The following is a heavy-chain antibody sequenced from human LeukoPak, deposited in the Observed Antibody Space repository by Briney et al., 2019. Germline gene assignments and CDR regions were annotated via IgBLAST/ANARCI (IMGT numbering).Heavy chain of an antibody. V-gene: IGHV1-2*02. D-gene: IGHD3-3*01. Sequence: ASVKVSCKASGYTFTNYAINWVRHAPGQGLEWMGWINPNSGGTNYAQKFQGRVTMTRDTSISTAYMELSRLRSDDTAVYYCARGGKQSFGVADYYMGVWGKGTTVTVSS. CDR1: GYTFTNYA. CDR3: ARGGKQSFGVADYYMGV. J-gene: IGHJ6*03. CDR2: INPNSGGT.